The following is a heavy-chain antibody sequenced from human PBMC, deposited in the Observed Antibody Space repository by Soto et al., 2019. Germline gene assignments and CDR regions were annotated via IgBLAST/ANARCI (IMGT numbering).Heavy chain of an antibody. CDR3: ARGLEWLLPHDAFDI. J-gene: IGHJ3*02. Sequence: SETLSLTCTVSGGSISNGAYYWSWIRQPPGKGLEWIGYIYYSGTTYYNPSLKSRVTISVDTSKNQFSLKLTSVTAADTAVYYCARGLEWLLPHDAFDIWGQGTMVTVSS. CDR1: GGSISNGAYY. CDR2: IYYSGTT. V-gene: IGHV4-30-4*01. D-gene: IGHD3-22*01.